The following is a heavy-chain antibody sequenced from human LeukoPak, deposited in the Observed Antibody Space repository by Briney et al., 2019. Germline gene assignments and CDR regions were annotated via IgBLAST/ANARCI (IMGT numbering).Heavy chain of an antibody. CDR3: AKDPGKFWSGHDY. J-gene: IGHJ4*02. V-gene: IGHV3-30*19. CDR2: ISSNGNNE. D-gene: IGHD3-3*01. Sequence: GGSLRLSCVASGFIFTSYGMHWVRQAPGKGLKWVALISSNGNNERYADSVKGRFSISRDNSKNTLYLQMNSLRGEDTAVYYCAKDPGKFWSGHDYWGQGTLVTVSS. CDR1: GFIFTSYG.